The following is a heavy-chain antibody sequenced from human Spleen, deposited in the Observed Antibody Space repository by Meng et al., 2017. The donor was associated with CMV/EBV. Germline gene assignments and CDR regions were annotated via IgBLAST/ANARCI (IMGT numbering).Heavy chain of an antibody. D-gene: IGHD2-8*01. CDR3: ASGGGRCSNGVCRWVDY. V-gene: IGHV1-69*10. CDR2: IIPIPDIG. CDR1: GGIFNKYA. J-gene: IGHJ4*02. Sequence: SVKVSCKASGGIFNKYAISWVRQAPGQGLEWMGGIIPIPDIGKYAQKFQGRVTLSADESTSTAYMELRSLRSEDTAMYYCASGGGRCSNGVCRWVDYWGQGTLVTVSS.